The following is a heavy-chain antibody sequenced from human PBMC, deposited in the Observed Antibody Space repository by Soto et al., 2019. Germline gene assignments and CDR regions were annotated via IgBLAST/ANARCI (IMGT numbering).Heavy chain of an antibody. J-gene: IGHJ3*02. CDR1: GFTFSSYS. CDR3: ARARIGNIVVVPAAPNGAFDI. D-gene: IGHD2-2*01. V-gene: IGHV3-21*01. CDR2: ISSSSSYI. Sequence: EVQLVESGGGLVKPGGSLRLSCAASGFTFSSYSMNWVRQAPGKGLEWVSSISSSSSYIYYADSVKGRFTISRDNAKNSLYLQMNSLRAEDRAVYYCARARIGNIVVVPAAPNGAFDIWGQGTMVTVSS.